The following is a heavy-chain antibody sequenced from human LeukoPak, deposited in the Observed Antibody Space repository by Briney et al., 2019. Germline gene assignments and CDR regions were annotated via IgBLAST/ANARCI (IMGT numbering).Heavy chain of an antibody. Sequence: GASVKVSCKASGYTFTNYGINWVRQAPGQGLEWMGGIIPIFGTANYAQKFQGRVTITTDESTSTAYMELSSLRSEDTAVYYCASLVDGDYFDYWGQGTLVTVSS. J-gene: IGHJ4*02. CDR2: IIPIFGTA. CDR1: GYTFTNYG. D-gene: IGHD2-15*01. CDR3: ASLVDGDYFDY. V-gene: IGHV1-69*05.